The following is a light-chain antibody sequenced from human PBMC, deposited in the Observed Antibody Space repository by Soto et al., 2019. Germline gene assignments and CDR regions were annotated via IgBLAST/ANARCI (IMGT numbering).Light chain of an antibody. J-gene: IGKJ5*01. V-gene: IGKV3-20*01. CDR3: QQYGSSST. Sequence: EIVMTQYPATLSLSPGERATLSCRASQSVSSNLAWYQQKPGQAPRLLIYGASTRSTGIPDRFSGSGSGTVFTLTISRMEPEVFAVYYCQQYGSSSTFGQGTRLEIK. CDR2: GAS. CDR1: QSVSSN.